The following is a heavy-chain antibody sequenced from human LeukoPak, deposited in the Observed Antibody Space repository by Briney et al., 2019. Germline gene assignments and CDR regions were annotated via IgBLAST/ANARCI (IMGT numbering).Heavy chain of an antibody. Sequence: ASVQDSCKASGYTFTSYGISWVRQAPGQGLEWMGWISAYNGNTNYAQKLRGRDTMTTNTSTSTADMELRSLRSDDTAVYYCARDRESRFDHWGQGTLVTVSS. V-gene: IGHV1-18*04. CDR2: ISAYNGNT. J-gene: IGHJ4*02. CDR3: ARDRESRFDH. CDR1: GYTFTSYG.